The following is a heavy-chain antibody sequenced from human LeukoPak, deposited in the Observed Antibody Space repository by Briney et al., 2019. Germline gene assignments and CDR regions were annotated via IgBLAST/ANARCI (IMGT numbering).Heavy chain of an antibody. V-gene: IGHV4-61*02. D-gene: IGHD2-21*02. CDR3: ARERVWRYCGGDSHGWFDP. J-gene: IGHJ5*02. CDR1: GGSISSGSYY. CDR2: IYTSGST. Sequence: TSQTLSLTCTVSGGSISSGSYYWSWIRQPAGKGLEWIGRIYTSGSTNYNPSLKSRVTISVDTSKNQFSLKLSSVTAADTAVYYCARERVWRYCGGDSHGWFDPWGQGTLVTVSS.